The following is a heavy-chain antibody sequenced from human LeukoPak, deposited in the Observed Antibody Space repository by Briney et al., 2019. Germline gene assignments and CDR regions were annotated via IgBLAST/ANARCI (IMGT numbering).Heavy chain of an antibody. J-gene: IGHJ6*02. D-gene: IGHD3-10*01. V-gene: IGHV4-59*01. CDR1: GGSISSYH. Sequence: SETLSLTCTVSGGSISSYHWSWIRQPPGKGLEWIGYIYYSGSTNYNPSLKSRVTISVDTSKNQFSLKLSFVTAADTAVYYCARARGSGSYYNVLYYGMDVWGQGATVTVSS. CDR3: ARARGSGSYYNVLYYGMDV. CDR2: IYYSGST.